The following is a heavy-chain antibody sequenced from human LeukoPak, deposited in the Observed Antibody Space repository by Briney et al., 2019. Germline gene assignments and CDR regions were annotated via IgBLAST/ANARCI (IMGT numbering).Heavy chain of an antibody. CDR1: SGSISSYY. V-gene: IGHV4-59*01. CDR3: ARASCSGTTCYARSAFDI. D-gene: IGHD2-2*01. J-gene: IGHJ3*02. CDR2: IYYSGST. Sequence: PSETLSLTCTVSSGSISSYYWSWIRQPPGKGLERIGYIYYSGSTNYNPSLKSRVTISVDTSKNQFSLKLNSVTAADTAVYYCARASCSGTTCYARSAFDIWGQGTMVTVSS.